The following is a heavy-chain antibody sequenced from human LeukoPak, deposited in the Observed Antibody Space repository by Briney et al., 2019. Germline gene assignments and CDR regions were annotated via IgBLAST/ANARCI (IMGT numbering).Heavy chain of an antibody. D-gene: IGHD2-15*01. CDR2: ISWNSGSI. Sequence: PGGSLRLSCAASGFTYDDYAMHWVRQVPGKGLEWVSGISWNSGSIGYADSVKGRFTISRDNAKNSLYLQMNSLRAEDTALYYCAKDREVVAANYFDYWGQGTLVTVSS. CDR3: AKDREVVAANYFDY. J-gene: IGHJ4*02. V-gene: IGHV3-9*01. CDR1: GFTYDDYA.